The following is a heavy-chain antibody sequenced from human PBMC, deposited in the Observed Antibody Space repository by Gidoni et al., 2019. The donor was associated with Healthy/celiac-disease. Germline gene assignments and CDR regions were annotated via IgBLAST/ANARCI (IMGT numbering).Heavy chain of an antibody. J-gene: IGHJ4*02. CDR2: IYSGGST. Sequence: EVQLVETGGGLIKPGGSLRTSRAASGFTVSSNYMSWVRQSPGKGLEWVSVIYSGGSTYYADSVKGRFTIARDNSKNTLYLQMNSLRAEDTAVYYCAREGYYGSGSYDYWGQGTLVTVSS. CDR3: AREGYYGSGSYDY. CDR1: GFTVSSNY. V-gene: IGHV3-53*02. D-gene: IGHD3-10*01.